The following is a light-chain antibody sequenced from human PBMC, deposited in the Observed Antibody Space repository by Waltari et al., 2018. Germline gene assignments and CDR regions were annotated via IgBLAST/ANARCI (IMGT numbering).Light chain of an antibody. V-gene: IGKV1-5*03. CDR2: GAS. J-gene: IGKJ1*01. CDR1: QSVSVW. CDR3: QQYNTYST. Sequence: DVQMTQSPSTLSASVGDRVTITCRASQSVSVWLAWYQQKTGKAPKLLISGASSLESGVPSRFSGSGSGTEFTLTISGLQPEDFATYYCQQYNTYSTFGQGTKVEIK.